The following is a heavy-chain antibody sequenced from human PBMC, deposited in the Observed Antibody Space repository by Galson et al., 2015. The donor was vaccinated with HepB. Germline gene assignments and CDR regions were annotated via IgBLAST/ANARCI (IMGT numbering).Heavy chain of an antibody. CDR3: AKEHGIRAGDTRGDFDY. CDR1: GFTFSSYG. CDR2: ISYDGSNK. D-gene: IGHD6-25*01. V-gene: IGHV3-30*18. Sequence: SLRLSCAASGFTFSSYGMHWVRQAPGKGLEWVAVISYDGSNKYYAGSVKGRFTISRDNSDNTLYPQMTSLRAEDTAVYYCAKEHGIRAGDTRGDFDYWGQGTLVTVSS. J-gene: IGHJ4*02.